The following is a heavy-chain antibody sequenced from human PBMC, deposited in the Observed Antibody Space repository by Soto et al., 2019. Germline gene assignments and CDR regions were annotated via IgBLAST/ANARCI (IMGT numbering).Heavy chain of an antibody. D-gene: IGHD3-3*01. CDR2: ISKNGGEI. J-gene: IGHJ5*02. CDR3: ARDFLDKSSNWFDP. Sequence: QVHLVESGGGVVQPGRSLRLSCAASGFTFRSYAMHWVRQAPDKGLEWVAVISKNGGEIHYTDSVKGRFTISRDNSRNTLYLQLTSLRADDTAVYHCARDFLDKSSNWFDPWGQGTLVTVSP. V-gene: IGHV3-30-3*01. CDR1: GFTFRSYA.